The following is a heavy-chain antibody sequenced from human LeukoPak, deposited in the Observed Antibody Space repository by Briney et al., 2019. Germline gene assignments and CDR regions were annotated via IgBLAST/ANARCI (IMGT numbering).Heavy chain of an antibody. J-gene: IGHJ5*02. CDR2: ISGSGGST. CDR1: GFTFSSYA. D-gene: IGHD3-9*01. V-gene: IGHV3-23*01. CDR3: ARNGALRYFDWLPATDWFDP. Sequence: SGGSLRLSCAASGFTFSSYAMSWVRQAPGKGLEWVSAISGSGGSTYYADSVKGRFTISRDNSKNTLYLQMNSLRAEDTAVYYCARNGALRYFDWLPATDWFDPWGQGTLVTVSS.